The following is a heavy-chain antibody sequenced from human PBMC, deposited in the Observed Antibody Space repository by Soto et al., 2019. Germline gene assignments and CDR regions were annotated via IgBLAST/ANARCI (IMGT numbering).Heavy chain of an antibody. J-gene: IGHJ3*02. Sequence: PGGSLRLSCAASGFTFSNYAMHWVRQAPGKGLEWVAVISYDGRNKYYADSVKGRFTISRDNSKNTLYLQMNSLRAEDTAVYYFAKGYYYDSSGYYYVNDAFDIWGQGTMVTVSS. CDR1: GFTFSNYA. D-gene: IGHD3-22*01. V-gene: IGHV3-30*04. CDR3: AKGYYYDSSGYYYVNDAFDI. CDR2: ISYDGRNK.